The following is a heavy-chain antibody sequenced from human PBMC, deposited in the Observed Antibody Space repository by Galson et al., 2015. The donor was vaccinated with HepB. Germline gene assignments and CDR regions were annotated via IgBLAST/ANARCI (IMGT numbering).Heavy chain of an antibody. J-gene: IGHJ4*02. D-gene: IGHD3-9*01. CDR1: GYTFTSYG. V-gene: IGHV1-18*01. CDR2: ISAYNGNT. CDR3: ARQEPNVLRYFDWLSPGMDY. Sequence: SVKVSCTASGYTFTSYGISWVRQAPGQGLEWMGWISAYNGNTNYAQKLQGRVTMTTDTSTSTAYMELRSLRSDDTAVYYCARQEPNVLRYFDWLSPGMDYWGQGTLVTVSS.